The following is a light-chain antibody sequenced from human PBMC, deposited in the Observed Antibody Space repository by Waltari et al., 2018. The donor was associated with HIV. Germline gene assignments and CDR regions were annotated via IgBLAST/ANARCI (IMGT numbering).Light chain of an antibody. CDR3: QQSYSNFLT. V-gene: IGKV1-39*01. Sequence: DIRLTQSPSSLPASVGARVTITCRASLSVSSSLSWYQQKPGKAPRLLMSDVSRLQSGVPPRFSGSGSGTDFTLTISNLQIEDFATYYCQQSYSNFLTFGGGTKVEIK. CDR1: LSVSSS. J-gene: IGKJ4*01. CDR2: DVS.